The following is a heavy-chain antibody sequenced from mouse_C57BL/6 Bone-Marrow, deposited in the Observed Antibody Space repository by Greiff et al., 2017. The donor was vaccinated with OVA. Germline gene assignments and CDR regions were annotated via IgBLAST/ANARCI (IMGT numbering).Heavy chain of an antibody. D-gene: IGHD1-1*02. CDR3: ARHPRDGGRDYCDY. V-gene: IGHV1-62-2*01. Sequence: QVQLQQSGAELVKPGASVKLSCKASGYTFTEYTIPWVKQRSGQGLEWIGWFYPGRGSIKYNEKFKDHATLTAAKSSSPVYMELSRLTSEDSAVYFCARHPRDGGRDYCDYWGQGTTLTVSS. CDR2: FYPGRGSI. CDR1: GYTFTEYT. J-gene: IGHJ2*01.